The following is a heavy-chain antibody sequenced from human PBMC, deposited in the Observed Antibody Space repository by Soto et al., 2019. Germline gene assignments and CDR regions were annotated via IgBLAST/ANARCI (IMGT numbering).Heavy chain of an antibody. J-gene: IGHJ4*02. CDR3: ARGEPISFDY. D-gene: IGHD5-12*01. V-gene: IGHV4-59*01. CDR2: IYYSGST. CDR1: GGSISSYY. Sequence: PSETLSLTCTVSGGSISSYYWSWIRQPPGEGLEWIGYIYYSGSTNYNPSLKSRVTISVDTSKNQFSLKLSSVTAADTAVYYCARGEPISFDYWGQGTLVTVSS.